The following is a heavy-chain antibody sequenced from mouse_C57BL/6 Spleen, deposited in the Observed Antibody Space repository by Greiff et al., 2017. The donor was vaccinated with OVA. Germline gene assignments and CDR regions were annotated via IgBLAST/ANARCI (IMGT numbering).Heavy chain of an antibody. CDR2: ILPGSGST. CDR1: GYTFTGYW. D-gene: IGHD2-4*01. J-gene: IGHJ3*01. CDR3: APAPIYYDYDGFAY. Sequence: QVQLQQSGAELMKPGASVKLSCKATGYTFTGYWIEWVKQRPGHGLEWIGEILPGSGSTNYNEKFKGKATFTADTSSNTAYMQLSSLTTEDSAIYYCAPAPIYYDYDGFAYWGQGTLVTVSA. V-gene: IGHV1-9*01.